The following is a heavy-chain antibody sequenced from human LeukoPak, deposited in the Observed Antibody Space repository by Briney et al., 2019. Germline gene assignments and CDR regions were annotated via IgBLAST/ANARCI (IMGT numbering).Heavy chain of an antibody. CDR1: GYSFTSYW. V-gene: IGHV5-51*01. Sequence: GESLKISCKGSGYSFTSYWIGWVRQMPGKDLEWMGIIYPGDSDTRYSPSFQGQVTISADKSISTAYLQWSSLKASDTAMYYCARLPPLGRVIVVGAFDIWGQGTMVTVSS. CDR3: ARLPPLGRVIVVGAFDI. CDR2: IYPGDSDT. J-gene: IGHJ3*02. D-gene: IGHD2-2*01.